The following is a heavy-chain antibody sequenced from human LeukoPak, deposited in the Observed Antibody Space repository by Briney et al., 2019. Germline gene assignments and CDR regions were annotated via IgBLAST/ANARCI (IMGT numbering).Heavy chain of an antibody. J-gene: IGHJ5*02. CDR3: ARDRGAARHRDLSGWFDP. V-gene: IGHV3-7*01. D-gene: IGHD6-6*01. Sequence: PGGSLRLSCAASGFTFSSYWMSWVRQAPGKGLEWVANIKQDGSEKYYVDSVKGRFTISRDNAKNSLYLQMNSLRAEDTAVYYCARDRGAARHRDLSGWFDPWGQGTLVTVSS. CDR1: GFTFSSYW. CDR2: IKQDGSEK.